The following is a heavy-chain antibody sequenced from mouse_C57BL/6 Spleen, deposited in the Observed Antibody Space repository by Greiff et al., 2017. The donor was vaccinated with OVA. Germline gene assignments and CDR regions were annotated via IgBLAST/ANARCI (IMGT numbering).Heavy chain of an antibody. D-gene: IGHD1-1*02. Sequence: QVHVKQPGAELVKPGASVKLSCKASGYTFTSYWMQWVKQRPGQGLEWIGEIDPSDSYTNYNQKFKGKATLTVDTSSSTAYMQLSSLTSEDSAVYYCARYYGPYYAMDYWGQGTSVTVSS. J-gene: IGHJ4*01. CDR3: ARYYGPYYAMDY. V-gene: IGHV1-50*01. CDR1: GYTFTSYW. CDR2: IDPSDSYT.